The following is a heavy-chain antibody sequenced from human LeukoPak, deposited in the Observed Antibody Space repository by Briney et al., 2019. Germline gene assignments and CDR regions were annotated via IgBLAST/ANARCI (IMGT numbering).Heavy chain of an antibody. CDR2: ISTSSSYI. J-gene: IGHJ4*02. V-gene: IGHV3-21*01. D-gene: IGHD1-7*01. CDR3: ARDRDWNSGFDY. CDR1: GFTLSTYN. Sequence: GGSLRLSCAASGFTLSTYNMKWVRQAPRKGLEWVSSISTSSSYIYYADSVKGRFTISRDYARNSLYLQMNSLRAEDTAVYYCARDRDWNSGFDYWGQGTLVTVSS.